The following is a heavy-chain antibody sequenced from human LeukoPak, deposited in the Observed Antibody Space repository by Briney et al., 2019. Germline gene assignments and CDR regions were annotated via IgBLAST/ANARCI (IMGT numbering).Heavy chain of an antibody. D-gene: IGHD1-26*01. CDR3: ARGQRGGSYYFRY. Sequence: SETLSLTCAVYGGSFSGYYWGWIRQPPGKGLEWIGEINHSGSTNYNPSLKSRVTISVDTSKNQFSLKLSSVTAADTAVYYCARGQRGGSYYFRYWGQGTLVTVSS. CDR1: GGSFSGYY. V-gene: IGHV4-34*01. J-gene: IGHJ4*02. CDR2: INHSGST.